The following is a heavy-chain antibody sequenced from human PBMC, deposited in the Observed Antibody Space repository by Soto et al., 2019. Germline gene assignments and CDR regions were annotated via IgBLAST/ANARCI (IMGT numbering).Heavy chain of an antibody. V-gene: IGHV4-30-2*01. D-gene: IGHD5-12*01. CDR1: GGSISSGGYS. J-gene: IGHJ5*02. CDR2: IYYSGST. CDR3: AIGGSGYGLNWFDR. Sequence: SETLSLTCAVSGGSISSGGYSWIWSRQPPGKGLEWIGYIYYSGSTYYNPSLRSRVTISVDRSKNQFSLKLRSVTAAATAVSYCAIGGSGYGLNWFDRWGQGTLVTVSS.